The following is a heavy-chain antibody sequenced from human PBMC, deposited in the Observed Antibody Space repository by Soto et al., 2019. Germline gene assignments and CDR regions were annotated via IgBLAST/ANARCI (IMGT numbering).Heavy chain of an antibody. J-gene: IGHJ5*02. CDR3: ARPYSDAYKWFDP. CDR2: IYYSGTT. CDR1: GGSISSNSYY. D-gene: IGHD4-17*01. Sequence: QLQLQESGPGLVKPSETLSLTCTVSGGSISSNSYYWGWIHQPPGKGLEWIGNIYYSGTTYYNPSLKSRVSISVDTSKNQFSLNLSSVTAADTAVYYCARPYSDAYKWFDPWGQGTLVTVSS. V-gene: IGHV4-39*01.